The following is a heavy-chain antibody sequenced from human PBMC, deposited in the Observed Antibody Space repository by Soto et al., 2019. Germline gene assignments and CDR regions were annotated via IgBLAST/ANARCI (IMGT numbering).Heavy chain of an antibody. CDR3: ARGPGSGWYNYFDY. V-gene: IGHV4-59*01. D-gene: IGHD6-19*01. CDR2: IYYSGST. J-gene: IGHJ4*02. CDR1: GGSISSYY. Sequence: XXTLSLPFTVSGGSISSYYWRWIPQPPGKGLEWIGYIYYSGSTNYNPSLKSRVTISVDTSKNQFSLKLSSVTAADTAVYYCARGPGSGWYNYFDYWGQGTLVTVSS.